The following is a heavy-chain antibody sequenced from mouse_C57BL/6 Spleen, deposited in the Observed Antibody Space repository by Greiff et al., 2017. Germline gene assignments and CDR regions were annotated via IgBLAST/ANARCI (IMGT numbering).Heavy chain of an antibody. V-gene: IGHV1-52*01. Sequence: QVQLQQPGAELVRPGSSVKLSCKASGYTFTSYWMHWVKQRPIQGLEWIGNIDPSDSETHSNQKFKDKATLTVDKTSSTAYIQLSSLTDEDSAVYYCARWGVTTGFAYWGQGTLVTVSA. D-gene: IGHD2-2*01. CDR3: ARWGVTTGFAY. CDR1: GYTFTSYW. J-gene: IGHJ3*01. CDR2: IDPSDSET.